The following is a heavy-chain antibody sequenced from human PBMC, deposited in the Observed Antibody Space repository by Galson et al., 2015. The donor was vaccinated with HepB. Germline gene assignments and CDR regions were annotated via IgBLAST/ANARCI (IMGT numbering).Heavy chain of an antibody. Sequence: SVKVSCKASGYTFTGFYIHWVRQAPGQGLEWMGWINPNNGGTTYAQKFQGRVTMTRDTSISTAYMELSRLTSADTAVYYCARDGDFWSGYYFDYWGQGTLVTVSS. V-gene: IGHV1-2*02. D-gene: IGHD3-3*01. CDR1: GYTFTGFY. CDR2: INPNNGGT. J-gene: IGHJ4*02. CDR3: ARDGDFWSGYYFDY.